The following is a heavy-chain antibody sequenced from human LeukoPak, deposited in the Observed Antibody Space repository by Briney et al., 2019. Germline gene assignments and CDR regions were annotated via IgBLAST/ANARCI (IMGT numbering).Heavy chain of an antibody. Sequence: GSLRLSCEASGFSFRSFDMSWVRQAPGKGLEWVSVISGSGGSTYYADSVKGRFTISRDNSKNTLYLQMNSLRAEDTAVYYCARAGIYYDSSGPFDYWGQGTLVTVSS. J-gene: IGHJ4*02. CDR1: GFSFRSFD. V-gene: IGHV3-23*01. CDR3: ARAGIYYDSSGPFDY. D-gene: IGHD3-22*01. CDR2: ISGSGGST.